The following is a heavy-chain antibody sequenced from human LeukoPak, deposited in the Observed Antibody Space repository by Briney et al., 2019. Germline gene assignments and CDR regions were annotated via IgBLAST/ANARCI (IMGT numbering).Heavy chain of an antibody. J-gene: IGHJ3*02. CDR2: INSSGSTI. Sequence: GGSLRLSCAASGFTFSSYAMSWVRQAPGKGLEWVSYINSSGSTIYYADSVKGRFTISRDNAKNSLYLQMNSLRAEDTAVYYCARESPDAFDIWGQGTMVTVSS. CDR3: ARESPDAFDI. V-gene: IGHV3-48*04. CDR1: GFTFSSYA.